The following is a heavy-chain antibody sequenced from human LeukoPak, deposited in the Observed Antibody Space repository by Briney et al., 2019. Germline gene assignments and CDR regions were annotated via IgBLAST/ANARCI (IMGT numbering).Heavy chain of an antibody. J-gene: IGHJ4*02. V-gene: IGHV3-30*18. CDR2: ISYDGSNK. CDR1: GFTFSSYG. CDR3: AKSTFVDTAMVFDY. D-gene: IGHD5-18*01. Sequence: GRSLRLSCAASGFTFSSYGMHWVRQAPGKGLEWVAVISYDGSNKYYADSVKGRFTISRDNSKNTLYLQMNSLRAEDTAVYYCAKSTFVDTAMVFDYWGQGTLVTVSS.